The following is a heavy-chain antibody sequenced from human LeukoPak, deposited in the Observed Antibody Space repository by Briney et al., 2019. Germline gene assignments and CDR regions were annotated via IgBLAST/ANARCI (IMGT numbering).Heavy chain of an antibody. Sequence: PSETLSLTCSVSGGSMSSHFWTWIRQPPGKGLQLIGYVYYSGSTNYDPSLRSRATLSLDRSKNQFSLKLNSVTAADTAVYYCARGYCSSTSCYAVDYWGQGTLVAVSS. J-gene: IGHJ4*02. CDR2: VYYSGST. D-gene: IGHD2-2*01. V-gene: IGHV4-59*11. CDR3: ARGYCSSTSCYAVDY. CDR1: GGSMSSHF.